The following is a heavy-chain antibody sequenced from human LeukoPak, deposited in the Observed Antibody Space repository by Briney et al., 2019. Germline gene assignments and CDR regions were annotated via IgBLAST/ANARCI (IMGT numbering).Heavy chain of an antibody. D-gene: IGHD3-10*01. Sequence: SETLSLTCTVSGGSISSSSYYWGWIRQPPGKGLEWIGRIYTSGSTNYNPSLKSRVTISVDTSKNQFSLKLSSVTAADTAVYYCAREFRGPGSEDYWGQGTLVTVSS. CDR3: AREFRGPGSEDY. CDR2: IYTSGST. CDR1: GGSISSSSYY. J-gene: IGHJ4*02. V-gene: IGHV4-39*07.